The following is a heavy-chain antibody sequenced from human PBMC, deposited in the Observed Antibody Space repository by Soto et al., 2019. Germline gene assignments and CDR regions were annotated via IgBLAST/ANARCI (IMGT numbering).Heavy chain of an antibody. CDR3: ARWKNSGSPFDY. D-gene: IGHD1-26*01. V-gene: IGHV4-59*08. CDR2: IYYSGST. J-gene: IGHJ4*02. Sequence: PSETLSLTCTVSGGSISTYYWSWIRQPPGKGLEWIGYIYYSGSTNYNPSLKSRVTISVDTSKKQFSLNLSSVTAADTAVYYCARWKNSGSPFDYWGQGTLVTVSS. CDR1: GGSISTYY.